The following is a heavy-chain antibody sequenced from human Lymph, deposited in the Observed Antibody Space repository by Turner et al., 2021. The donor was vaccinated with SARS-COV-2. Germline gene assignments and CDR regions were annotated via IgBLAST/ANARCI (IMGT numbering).Heavy chain of an antibody. CDR2: INPSGGST. D-gene: IGHD2-21*02. V-gene: IGHV1-46*03. CDR3: ARALICGGVCYTFDY. Sequence: QVQLVQSGAEVKKPGASVKVSCKASGYTFTSYFMHWVRQAPGQGLEWMGIINPSGGSTSYAQKFQGRVTMTRDTSTSTVYMELRSLRSEDTAVYYCARALICGGVCYTFDYWGQGTLVTVSS. J-gene: IGHJ4*02. CDR1: GYTFTSYF.